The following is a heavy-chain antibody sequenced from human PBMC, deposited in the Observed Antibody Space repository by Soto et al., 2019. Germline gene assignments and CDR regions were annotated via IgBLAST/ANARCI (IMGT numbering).Heavy chain of an antibody. D-gene: IGHD3-10*01. CDR2: ISAYNGNT. CDR3: ARELSITMVRGVIITPHYYYGMDV. J-gene: IGHJ6*02. V-gene: IGHV1-18*01. CDR1: GYTFTSYG. Sequence: ASVKVSCKASGYTFTSYGISWVRQAPGQGLEWMGWISAYNGNTNYAQKLQGRVAMTTDTSTSTAYMELRSLRSDDTAVYYCARELSITMVRGVIITPHYYYGMDVWGQGTTVTVSS.